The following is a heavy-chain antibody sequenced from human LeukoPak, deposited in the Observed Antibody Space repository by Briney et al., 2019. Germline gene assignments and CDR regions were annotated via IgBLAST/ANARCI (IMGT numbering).Heavy chain of an antibody. CDR1: GGSFSGYY. CDR2: INDNEST. Sequence: SETLSLTCAVYGGSFSGYYWSWIRQFPGKGLEWIGEINDNESTNYNPSLKSRVTMSVDTSKNQFPLKLSSVTAADTAIYYCARETAAAGSFIAINDYWGQGTLVTVPS. V-gene: IGHV4-34*01. D-gene: IGHD6-13*01. CDR3: ARETAAAGSFIAINDY. J-gene: IGHJ4*02.